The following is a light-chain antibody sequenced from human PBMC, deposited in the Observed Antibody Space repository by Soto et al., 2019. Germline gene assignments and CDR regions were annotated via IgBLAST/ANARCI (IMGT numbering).Light chain of an antibody. J-gene: IGLJ3*02. CDR1: TSNVGSYNL. Sequence: QSALTQPASVSGSPGQSITISCTATTSNVGSYNLVSWYQQHPGKAPKLMIYEVTRRPSGISNRFSASKSANTASLTISGLQAEDEADYYCCSYAHNFTWVFGGGTTVTVL. CDR3: CSYAHNFTWV. CDR2: EVT. V-gene: IGLV2-23*02.